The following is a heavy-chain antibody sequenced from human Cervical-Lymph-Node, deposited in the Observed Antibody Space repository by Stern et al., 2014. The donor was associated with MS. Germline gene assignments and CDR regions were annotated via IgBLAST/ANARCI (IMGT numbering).Heavy chain of an antibody. D-gene: IGHD1-1*01. CDR3: AKDQGSTATTGIDF. J-gene: IGHJ4*02. V-gene: IGHV3-9*01. CDR1: GFTFKDYV. CDR2: ISWNSESR. Sequence: EVQLVESGGGLVQPGRSLRLPCAASGFTFKDYVMQWVRQVPGKGLEWVSGISWNSESRGYADSVKGRFTISRDNVKNSLYLQMNSLRPEDTAFYYCAKDQGSTATTGIDFWGQGTLVTVSS.